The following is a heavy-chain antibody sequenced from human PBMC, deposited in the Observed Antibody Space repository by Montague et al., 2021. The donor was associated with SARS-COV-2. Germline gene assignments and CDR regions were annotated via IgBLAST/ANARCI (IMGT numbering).Heavy chain of an antibody. CDR1: GGSISSSSYY. J-gene: IGHJ6*02. V-gene: IGHV4-39*07. CDR3: PRVGRQQLVRLSGMDV. CDR2: IYYSGST. Sequence: SETLSLTCTVSGGSISSSSYYWGWIRQPPGKGLEWIGCIYYSGSTYYNPSLQSRVTISADTSKNQLSLKPSSVTAADTAVYYCPRVGRQQLVRLSGMDVWGQGTTVTVSS. D-gene: IGHD6-13*01.